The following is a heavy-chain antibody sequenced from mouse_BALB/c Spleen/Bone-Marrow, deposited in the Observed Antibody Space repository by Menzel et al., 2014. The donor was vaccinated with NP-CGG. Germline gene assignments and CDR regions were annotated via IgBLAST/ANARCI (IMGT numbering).Heavy chain of an antibody. J-gene: IGHJ4*01. Sequence: VQLQQSGPELVKPGASVKMSCKASGYTFTSYVMHWVKQKPGQGLEWIGYINPYNDGTKYNEKFKGKATLTSDKSSSTAYMELSSLTPEDSAVYYCASHNWDYAMDYWGQGTSVTVSS. CDR3: ASHNWDYAMDY. D-gene: IGHD4-1*02. CDR1: GYTFTSYV. CDR2: INPYNDGT. V-gene: IGHV1-14*01.